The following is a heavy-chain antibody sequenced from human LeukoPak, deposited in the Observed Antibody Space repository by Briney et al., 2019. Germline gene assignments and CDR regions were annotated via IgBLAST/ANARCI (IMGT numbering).Heavy chain of an antibody. CDR1: GGSISSGTYY. V-gene: IGHV4-61*02. D-gene: IGHD2-21*01. CDR3: ARGHIGP. Sequence: PSETLSLTCTVSGGSISSGTYYWSWIRQPAGKGLEWIGRIYTSGSTNYNPSLKSRVTISVDTSKNQFSLELSSVTAADTAVYYCARGHIGPWGQGTLVTVSS. J-gene: IGHJ5*02. CDR2: IYTSGST.